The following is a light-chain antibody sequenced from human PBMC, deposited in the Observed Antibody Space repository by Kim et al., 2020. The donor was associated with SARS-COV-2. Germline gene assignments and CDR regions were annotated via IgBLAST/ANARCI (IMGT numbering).Light chain of an antibody. CDR1: HRLSRDY. CDR3: QQYASSPT. V-gene: IGKV3-20*01. J-gene: IGKJ4*01. Sequence: LFPGERATLSCRANHRLSRDYLAWYQQKPGQAPGLLIYDTSRRATGIPDRFSGSGSGTDFSLTISRLEPEDFAVYYCQQYASSPTFGGGTKVDIK. CDR2: DTS.